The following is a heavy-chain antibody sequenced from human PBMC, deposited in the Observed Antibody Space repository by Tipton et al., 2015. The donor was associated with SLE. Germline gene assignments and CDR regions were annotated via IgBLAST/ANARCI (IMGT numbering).Heavy chain of an antibody. D-gene: IGHD3-10*01. V-gene: IGHV4-59*11. Sequence: TLSLTCTVSGGSISNHYWNWIRQPPGKGLEWIGNIHYSESTNYNPSLKSRVTISVDKSKNQFSLKLTYVTAADTAVYYCVRGGGSSSGRWFDPWGRGTLVTVSS. CDR3: VRGGGSSSGRWFDP. CDR2: IHYSEST. CDR1: GGSISNHY. J-gene: IGHJ5*02.